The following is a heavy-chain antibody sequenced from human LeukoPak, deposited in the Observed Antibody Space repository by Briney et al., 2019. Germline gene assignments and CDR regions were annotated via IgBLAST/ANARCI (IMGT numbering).Heavy chain of an antibody. J-gene: IGHJ3*01. CDR2: IFHDDSDT. D-gene: IGHD3-22*01. V-gene: IGHV5-51*01. Sequence: GESLKISCKGSGYKFSNYWLAWVRQMPGTGLEWMGIIFHDDSDTRYRPSFQGQVTISADKSINMAYLPWSRLYASDTAMYYCATPNITSYYDSRGYDGFDVWGQGTMVTVSS. CDR1: GYKFSNYW. CDR3: ATPNITSYYDSRGYDGFDV.